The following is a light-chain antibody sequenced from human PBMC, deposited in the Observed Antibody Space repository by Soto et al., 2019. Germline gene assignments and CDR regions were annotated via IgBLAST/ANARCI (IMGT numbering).Light chain of an antibody. V-gene: IGKV3-11*01. J-gene: IGKJ2*01. CDR1: PSVSNS. CDR3: QQRLSWYT. CDR2: DAF. Sequence: ESVLTQSPATLSLSPGERATLSCRASPSVSNSLAWYQHKPGQAPRLLIYDAFNRATGIPARFSGSGSGTDFTLTISSLEPEDFAIYYCQQRLSWYTFGQGTRLEIK.